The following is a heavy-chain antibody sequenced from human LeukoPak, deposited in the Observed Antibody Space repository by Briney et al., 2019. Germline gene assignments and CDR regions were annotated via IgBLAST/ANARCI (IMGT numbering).Heavy chain of an antibody. V-gene: IGHV4-59*01. CDR2: IYYSGST. CDR1: GGSISSYY. J-gene: IGHJ2*01. CDR3: ARGGKYYGDSWYFDL. D-gene: IGHD4-17*01. Sequence: SETLSLTCTVSGGSISSYYWSWIRQPPGKGLEGIGYIYYSGSTNYNPSLKSRVTISVDTSKNQFSLKLSSVTAADTAVYYCARGGKYYGDSWYFDLWGRGTLVTVYS.